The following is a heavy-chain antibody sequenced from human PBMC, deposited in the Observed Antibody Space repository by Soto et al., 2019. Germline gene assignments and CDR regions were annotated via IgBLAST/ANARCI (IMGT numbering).Heavy chain of an antibody. V-gene: IGHV4-31*03. J-gene: IGHJ4*02. CDR2: IYYSGST. Sequence: TLSLTCTVSGGSISSGGYYWSWIRQHPGKGLEWIGYIYYSGSTYYNPSLKSRVTISVDTSKNQFSLKLSSVTAADTAVYYCARDAWYYDSSGYGFDYWGPGTLVTVSS. CDR1: GGSISSGGYY. CDR3: ARDAWYYDSSGYGFDY. D-gene: IGHD3-22*01.